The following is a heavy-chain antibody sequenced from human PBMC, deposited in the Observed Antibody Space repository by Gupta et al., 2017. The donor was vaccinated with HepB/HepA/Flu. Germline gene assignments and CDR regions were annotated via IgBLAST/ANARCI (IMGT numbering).Heavy chain of an antibody. J-gene: IGHJ3*02. CDR3: ARGLPFHYDILTGYYTRAGAAFDI. D-gene: IGHD3-9*01. CDR1: GGSCSGYY. Sequence: QVQLQQWGAGLLKPSETLSLTCAVYGGSCSGYYWSWIRQPPGKGLEWIGEINHSGSTNYNPSLKSRVTISVDTSKNQFSLKLSSVTAADTAVYYCARGLPFHYDILTGYYTRAGAAFDIWGQGTMVTVSS. V-gene: IGHV4-34*01. CDR2: INHSGST.